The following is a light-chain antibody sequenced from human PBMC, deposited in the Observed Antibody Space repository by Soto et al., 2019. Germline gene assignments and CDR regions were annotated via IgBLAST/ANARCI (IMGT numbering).Light chain of an antibody. Sequence: QSVLTQPASVSGSPGQSITFFCTGTSSDVGSYDYVSWHQQHPGKAPKLIIYDVNNRPSGVPSRFSGSKSGNTASLIISGLQTDYDADYYCCAYSTLATHVFRTGTKVT. CDR3: CAYSTLATHV. CDR2: DVN. CDR1: SSDVGSYDY. J-gene: IGLJ1*01. V-gene: IGLV2-14*03.